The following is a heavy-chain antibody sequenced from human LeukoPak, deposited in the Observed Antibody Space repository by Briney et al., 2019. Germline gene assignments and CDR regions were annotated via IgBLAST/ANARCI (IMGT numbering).Heavy chain of an antibody. CDR1: GFTFSSYG. CDR2: ISYDGGNK. J-gene: IGHJ4*02. V-gene: IGHV3-30*18. Sequence: PGGSLRLSCAASGFTFSSYGMHWVRQAPGKGLEWVAVISYDGGNKYYADSVKGRFTISRDNSKNTLYLQMNSLRAEDTAVYYCAKDIYDILTGHSGYDYWGQGTLVTVSS. D-gene: IGHD3-9*01. CDR3: AKDIYDILTGHSGYDY.